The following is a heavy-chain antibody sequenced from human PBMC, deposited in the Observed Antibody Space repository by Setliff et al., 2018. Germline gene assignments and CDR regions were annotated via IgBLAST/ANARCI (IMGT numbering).Heavy chain of an antibody. CDR3: ARDTYIGDFWSGYYIQGRFDP. CDR1: GYTFTNYA. Sequence: GASVKVSCKASGYTFTNYAIHWVRQAPGQRLEWMGWINAGNGNTKYPQKFQGRVTITRDTSASTAYMELSSLRSEDTAVYYCARDTYIGDFWSGYYIQGRFDPWGQGTLVTVSS. V-gene: IGHV1-3*01. D-gene: IGHD3-3*01. CDR2: INAGNGNT. J-gene: IGHJ5*02.